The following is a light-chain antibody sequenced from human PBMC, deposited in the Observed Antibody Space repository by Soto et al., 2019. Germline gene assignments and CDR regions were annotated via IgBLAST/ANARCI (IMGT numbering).Light chain of an antibody. Sequence: EIVLTQSPGTLSLSPGEGATLSCRASQSVSSSYLAWYQQKPGQAPRLLIYGASSRATGIPDRFSGSGSGTDFTLTISRLEPEDFAVYYCQQYGSYPLTFGGGTKVEIK. CDR3: QQYGSYPLT. CDR1: QSVSSSY. CDR2: GAS. J-gene: IGKJ4*01. V-gene: IGKV3-20*01.